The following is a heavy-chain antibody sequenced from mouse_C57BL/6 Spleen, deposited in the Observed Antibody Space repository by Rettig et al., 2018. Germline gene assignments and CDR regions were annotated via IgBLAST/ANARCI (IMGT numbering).Heavy chain of an antibody. Sequence: YTFTSYWITWVKQRPGQGLEWIGDIYPGSGSTNYNEKFKSKATLTVDTSSSTAYMQLSSLTSEDSAVYYCARIYYYGSSYAMDYWGQGTSVTVSS. CDR1: YTFTSYW. D-gene: IGHD1-1*01. CDR2: IYPGSGST. CDR3: ARIYYYGSSYAMDY. J-gene: IGHJ4*01. V-gene: IGHV1-55*01.